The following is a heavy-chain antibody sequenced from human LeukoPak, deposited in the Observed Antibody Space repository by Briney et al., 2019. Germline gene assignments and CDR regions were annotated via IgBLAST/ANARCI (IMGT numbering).Heavy chain of an antibody. CDR1: GYILTSYW. V-gene: IGHV5-51*01. Sequence: GESLKIPCKGSGYILTSYWLGRVRQVPGKGLGWMGIIYPGDSDTRYSPSFQGPVTISADKPISTAYLQWSSLKASDTAMYYCARQHYDILTGVTNFDYWGQGTLVTVSS. J-gene: IGHJ4*02. CDR2: IYPGDSDT. CDR3: ARQHYDILTGVTNFDY. D-gene: IGHD3-9*01.